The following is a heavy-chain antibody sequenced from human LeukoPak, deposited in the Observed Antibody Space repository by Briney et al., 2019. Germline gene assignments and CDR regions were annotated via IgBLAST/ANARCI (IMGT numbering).Heavy chain of an antibody. Sequence: KVSCKASGYTFTSYYMYWVRQAPGQGLEWMGWINPNSGGTNSAQKFQGRGTMTRDTSISTAYMELKTLSSDDTAVYFCAREGFCTGSKCPAEYWGQGTLVTVSP. J-gene: IGHJ4*02. V-gene: IGHV1-2*02. D-gene: IGHD2-8*02. CDR2: INPNSGGT. CDR3: AREGFCTGSKCPAEY. CDR1: GYTFTSYY.